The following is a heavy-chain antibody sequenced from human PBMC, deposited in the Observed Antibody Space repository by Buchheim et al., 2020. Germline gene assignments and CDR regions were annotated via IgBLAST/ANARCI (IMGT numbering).Heavy chain of an antibody. CDR3: ARSDRIAVAGDLDY. CDR2: INSDGSST. Sequence: EVQLVESGGGLVQPGGSLRLSCAASGFTFSSYWMHWVRHAPGKGLVWVSRINSDGSSTSYAVSVKGRFTISRDNAQNTLYLPMNSLRAEDTAVYYCARSDRIAVAGDLDYWGQGTL. CDR1: GFTFSSYW. J-gene: IGHJ4*02. V-gene: IGHV3-74*01. D-gene: IGHD6-19*01.